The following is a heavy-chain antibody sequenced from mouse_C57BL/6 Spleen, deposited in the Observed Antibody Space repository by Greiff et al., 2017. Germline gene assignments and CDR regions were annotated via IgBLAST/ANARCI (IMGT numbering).Heavy chain of an antibody. J-gene: IGHJ4*01. V-gene: IGHV1-80*01. CDR2: IYPGDGDT. D-gene: IGHD1-1*01. CDR1: GYAFSSYW. Sequence: QVQLQQSGAELVKPGASVKISCKASGYAFSSYWMNWVKQRPGKGLEWIGQIYPGDGDTNYNGKFKGKATLTADKSSSTAYMQLSSLTSEDSAVYVCARPYYYGSSRYAMDYWGQGTSVTVSS. CDR3: ARPYYYGSSRYAMDY.